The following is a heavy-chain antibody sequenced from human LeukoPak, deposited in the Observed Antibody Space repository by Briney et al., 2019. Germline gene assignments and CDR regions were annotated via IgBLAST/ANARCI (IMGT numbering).Heavy chain of an antibody. Sequence: GGSLRLSCAASGFTFSSYWMSWVRQAPGKGLEWVANIKKDGSEKFYVDSVKGRFTISRDNAKNSLYLQMSSLRAEDTAVYYCVREAYDDFWSGSWRYYYYMDVWGKGITVTVSS. CDR3: VREAYDDFWSGSWRYYYYMDV. CDR2: IKKDGSEK. D-gene: IGHD3-3*01. V-gene: IGHV3-7*01. CDR1: GFTFSSYW. J-gene: IGHJ6*03.